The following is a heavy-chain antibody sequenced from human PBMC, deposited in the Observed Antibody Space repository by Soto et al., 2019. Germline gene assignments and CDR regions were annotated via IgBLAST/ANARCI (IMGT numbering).Heavy chain of an antibody. CDR1: GYTFTNYG. CDR2: ISTYNDDT. J-gene: IGHJ4*02. CDR3: ARGDSGDYDY. V-gene: IGHV1-18*01. Sequence: QVQLVQSGAEVKKPGASVKVSCKTSGYTFTNYGVNWVRQAPGQGLEWVGWISTYNDDTNYAQKIQGRVTMTTDTSTSTAYMELRSLRSDDTAVYYGARGDSGDYDYWGQGTLVTVSS. D-gene: IGHD4-17*01.